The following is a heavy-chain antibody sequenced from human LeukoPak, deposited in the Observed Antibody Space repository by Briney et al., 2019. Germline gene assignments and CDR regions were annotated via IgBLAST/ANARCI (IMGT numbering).Heavy chain of an antibody. V-gene: IGHV1-2*02. J-gene: IGHJ5*02. D-gene: IGHD6-13*01. Sequence: ASVKVSCKASGYTFTGYYMHWVRQAPGQGLEWMGWINPNSGGTNYAQKFQGRVTMTTDTSTSTAYMELRSLRSEDTAVYYCARCKQQLTYNWFDPWGQGTLVTVSS. CDR2: INPNSGGT. CDR3: ARCKQQLTYNWFDP. CDR1: GYTFTGYY.